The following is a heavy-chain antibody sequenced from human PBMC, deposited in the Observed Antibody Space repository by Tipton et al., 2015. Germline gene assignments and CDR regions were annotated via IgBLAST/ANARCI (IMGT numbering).Heavy chain of an antibody. V-gene: IGHV3-74*01. CDR1: GFTFSRYW. D-gene: IGHD6-25*01. J-gene: IGHJ4*02. CDR2: IDDDGSST. CDR3: ARLGGLAADY. Sequence: GSLRLSCAASGFTFSRYWMHWVRQAPGKGLAWVSRIDDDGSSTSYADSVKGRITISRDNAKNTLYLQMNSLRAEDTAVYYCARLGGLAADYWGQGTLVTVSS.